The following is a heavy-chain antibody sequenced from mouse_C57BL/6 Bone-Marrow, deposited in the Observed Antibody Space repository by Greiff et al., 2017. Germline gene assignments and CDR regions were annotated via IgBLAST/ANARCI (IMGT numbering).Heavy chain of an antibody. Sequence: EVQLQQSGPGLVKPSQSLSLTCSVTGYSITSGYYWNWIRQFPGNKLEWMGYISYDGSNNYNPSLKNRISITRDTSKNQFFLKLNSVTTEDTATXYCARGDGYFFAYWGQGALVTVSA. CDR2: ISYDGSN. V-gene: IGHV3-6*01. D-gene: IGHD2-3*01. CDR3: ARGDGYFFAY. J-gene: IGHJ3*01. CDR1: GYSITSGYY.